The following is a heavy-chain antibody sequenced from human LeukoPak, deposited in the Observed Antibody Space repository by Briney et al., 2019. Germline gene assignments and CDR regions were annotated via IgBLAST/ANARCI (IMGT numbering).Heavy chain of an antibody. D-gene: IGHD4-23*01. CDR1: GFTFSSYA. V-gene: IGHV3-23*01. Sequence: GGSLRLSCAASGFTFSSYAMSWVRQAPGRGLGWGSAICGSGDSTYYGDSVKGRFTISRDNSKNTLYLQMNSLRADDTAVYYCAKDDYGGNPGAFDIWGQGTMVTVSS. CDR2: ICGSGDST. J-gene: IGHJ3*02. CDR3: AKDDYGGNPGAFDI.